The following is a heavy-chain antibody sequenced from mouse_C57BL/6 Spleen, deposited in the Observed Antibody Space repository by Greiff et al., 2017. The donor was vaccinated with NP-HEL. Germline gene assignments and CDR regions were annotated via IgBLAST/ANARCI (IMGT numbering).Heavy chain of an antibody. CDR3: ARPYYYGSSYYYAMDY. D-gene: IGHD1-1*01. Sequence: VHVKQSGAELVKPGASVKLSCTASGFNIKDYYMHWVKQRTEQGLEWIGRIDPEDGETKYAPKFQGKATITADTSSNTAYLQLSSLTSEDTAVYYCARPYYYGSSYYYAMDYWGQGTSVTVSS. V-gene: IGHV14-2*01. CDR2: IDPEDGET. CDR1: GFNIKDYY. J-gene: IGHJ4*01.